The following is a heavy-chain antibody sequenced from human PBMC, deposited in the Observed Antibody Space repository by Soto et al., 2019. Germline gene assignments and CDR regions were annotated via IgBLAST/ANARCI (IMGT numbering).Heavy chain of an antibody. CDR3: ARDRLANWFDP. CDR2: IYYSGST. D-gene: IGHD3-9*01. J-gene: IGHJ5*02. CDR1: GGSISSYY. V-gene: IGHV4-59*01. Sequence: SETLSLTCTVSGGSISSYYWNWIREPPGKGLEWIGYIYYSGSTKYNPSLKSRVTISVDTSKNQFSLKLSSVTAADTAVYYCARDRLANWFDPWGQATLVTAPQ.